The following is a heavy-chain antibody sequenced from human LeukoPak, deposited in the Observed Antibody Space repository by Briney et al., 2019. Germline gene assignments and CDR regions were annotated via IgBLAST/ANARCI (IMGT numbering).Heavy chain of an antibody. Sequence: GGSLRLSCAASGFTFSSYAMSWVRQAPGKGLEWVSAISGSGGSTYYADSVKGRFTISRDNSKNTLYLQMNSLRAEDTAVYYCARLIVATMGGYFDYWGQGTLVTVSS. D-gene: IGHD5-12*01. CDR1: GFTFSSYA. CDR2: ISGSGGST. V-gene: IGHV3-23*01. CDR3: ARLIVATMGGYFDY. J-gene: IGHJ4*02.